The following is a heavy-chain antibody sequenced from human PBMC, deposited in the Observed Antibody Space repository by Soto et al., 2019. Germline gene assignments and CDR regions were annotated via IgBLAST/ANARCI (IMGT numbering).Heavy chain of an antibody. J-gene: IGHJ4*02. CDR1: GFTFSSYS. Sequence: EVQLVESGGGLVKPGGSLRLSCAASGFTFSSYSMNWVRQAPGKGLEWVSSISSSSSYIYYADSVKGRFTISRDNAKNSLYLQMNSLRAEDTAVYYCARDHGRPCIQLWHPYYFDYWGQGTLVTVSS. CDR2: ISSSSSYI. D-gene: IGHD5-18*01. CDR3: ARDHGRPCIQLWHPYYFDY. V-gene: IGHV3-21*01.